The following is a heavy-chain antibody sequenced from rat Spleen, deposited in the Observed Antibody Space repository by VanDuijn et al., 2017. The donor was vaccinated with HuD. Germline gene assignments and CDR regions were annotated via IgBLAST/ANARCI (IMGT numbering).Heavy chain of an antibody. J-gene: IGHJ4*01. V-gene: IGHV2-43*01. CDR3: ARDPGNNPYFRDA. Sequence: QVQRKESGPGLVPPSQTLSLTCTFSGFSLTRYPVSWVSQLPGKGLEWMGVIWTGGSTAYNSLLKSRLSIRRDTSKSQVFLKMNSLQTEDTATYYCARDPGNNPYFRDAWGQGVSVAVSS. D-gene: IGHD1-4*01. CDR2: IWTGGST. CDR1: GFSLTRYP.